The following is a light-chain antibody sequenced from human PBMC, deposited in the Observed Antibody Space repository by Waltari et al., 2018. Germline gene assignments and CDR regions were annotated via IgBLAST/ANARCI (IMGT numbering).Light chain of an antibody. V-gene: IGLV2-14*01. Sequence: QPALTQPASVAGSPGQSTTIPCTATTSDVGGYNYVSWYQQHPGKAPKLLIYEVSNRPSGVSNRFSGSKSGNTASLTISGLQAEDEADYYCSSYTSSSTYVFGTGTKVTVL. CDR1: TSDVGGYNY. J-gene: IGLJ1*01. CDR2: EVS. CDR3: SSYTSSSTYV.